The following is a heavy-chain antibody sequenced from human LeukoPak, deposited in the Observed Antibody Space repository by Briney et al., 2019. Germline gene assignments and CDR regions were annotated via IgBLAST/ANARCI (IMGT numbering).Heavy chain of an antibody. CDR2: ISGSGGST. V-gene: IGHV3-23*01. CDR3: AILRGCVLMLYWI. J-gene: IGHJ4*02. CDR1: GVTFSSYA. Sequence: PGGSLRLSCAASGVTFSSYAMSWVRQAPGKGLEWVSAISGSGGSTYYADSVRGRFTISRNNSKHTLYLQMNSMRAEDTAVYYCAILRGCVLMLYWIWGQGGLVT. D-gene: IGHD2-8*01.